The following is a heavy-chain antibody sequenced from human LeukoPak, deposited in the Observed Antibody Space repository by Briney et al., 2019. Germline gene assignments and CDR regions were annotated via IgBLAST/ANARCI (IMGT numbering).Heavy chain of an antibody. Sequence: PGGSLRLSCAASGFTFSSYAMSWVRQAPRKGLEWVSAISGSGGSTYYADSVKGRFTISRDNSKNTLYLQMNSLRAEDTAVYYCARGMYYYDSSGYYYAYYFDYWGQGTLVTVSS. J-gene: IGHJ4*02. CDR3: ARGMYYYDSSGYYYAYYFDY. CDR1: GFTFSSYA. V-gene: IGHV3-23*01. CDR2: ISGSGGST. D-gene: IGHD3-22*01.